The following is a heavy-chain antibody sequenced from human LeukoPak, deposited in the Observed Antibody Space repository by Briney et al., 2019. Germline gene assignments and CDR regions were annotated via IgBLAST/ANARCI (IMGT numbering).Heavy chain of an antibody. V-gene: IGHV1-69*05. CDR1: GGTFSSYA. Sequence: GASVKVSCKASGGTFSSYAISWVRQAPGQGLEWMEGIIPIFGTANYAQKFQGRVTITTDESTSTAYMELSSLRSEDTAVYYCARTPISIAAADSYSSGWYVYYMDVWGKGTTVTVSS. D-gene: IGHD6-19*01. CDR2: IIPIFGTA. CDR3: ARTPISIAAADSYSSGWYVYYMDV. J-gene: IGHJ6*03.